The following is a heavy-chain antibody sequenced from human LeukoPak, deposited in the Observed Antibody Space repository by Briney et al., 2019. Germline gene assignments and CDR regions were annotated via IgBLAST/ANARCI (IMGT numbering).Heavy chain of an antibody. CDR2: INPKTGDT. D-gene: IGHD2-21*02. CDR1: GYSFTGYY. CDR3: ARVLTVTAWPRRTGALDV. J-gene: IGHJ3*01. Sequence: ASLKVSCKASGYSFTGYYMHWVRQAPGQGPEWMGWINPKTGDTNYAQKFQGGVTMTTDTSVTTAYMELRGLTSDDTAVYFCARVLTVTAWPRRTGALDVWGRGTLVTVSS. V-gene: IGHV1-2*02.